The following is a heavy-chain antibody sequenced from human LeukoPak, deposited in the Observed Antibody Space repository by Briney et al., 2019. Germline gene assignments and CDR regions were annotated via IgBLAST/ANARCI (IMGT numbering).Heavy chain of an antibody. CDR1: GGSFSGYY. CDR3: AREKVGATTVVSRHYQYYMDV. V-gene: IGHV4-34*01. D-gene: IGHD1-26*01. Sequence: SETLSLTCAVYGGSFSGYYWSWIRQPPGKGLEWIGEINHSGSTNYNPSLKSRVTISVDTSKNQFSLKLSSVTAADTAVYYCAREKVGATTVVSRHYQYYMDVWGKGTTVTISS. J-gene: IGHJ6*03. CDR2: INHSGST.